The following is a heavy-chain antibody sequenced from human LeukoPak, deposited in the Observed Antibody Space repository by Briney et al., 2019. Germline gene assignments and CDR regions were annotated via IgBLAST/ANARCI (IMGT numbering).Heavy chain of an antibody. D-gene: IGHD1-26*01. CDR2: IYYSGST. CDR3: ARLAGGFRWELLKGYFDY. V-gene: IGHV4-39*01. CDR1: AGSLSSSSSY. Sequence: PETLSLTCTVSAGSLSSSSSYWGWIRQPPGKGLEWIGSIYYSGSTYYNPTPKSRVTISVDTSKNQFSLKLSSVTAADTAVYYCARLAGGFRWELLKGYFDYWGQGTLVTVSS. J-gene: IGHJ4*02.